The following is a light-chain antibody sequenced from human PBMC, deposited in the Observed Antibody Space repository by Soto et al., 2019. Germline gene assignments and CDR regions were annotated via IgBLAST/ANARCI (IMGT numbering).Light chain of an antibody. J-gene: IGLJ1*01. CDR3: CSYAGSSTYV. Sequence: SALTQPASVSGAPGQSITISCTGNSSVVGSYNLVSWYQQHPGKAPKLMIYEVSKRPSGVSNRFSGSKSGNTASLTISGLQAEDEADYYCCSYAGSSTYVFGTGTKVTVL. CDR2: EVS. V-gene: IGLV2-23*02. CDR1: SSVVGSYNL.